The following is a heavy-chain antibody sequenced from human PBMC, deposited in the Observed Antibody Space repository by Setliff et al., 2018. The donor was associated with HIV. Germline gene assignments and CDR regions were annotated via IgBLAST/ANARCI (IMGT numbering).Heavy chain of an antibody. J-gene: IGHJ4*02. Sequence: SGPTLVNPTQTLTLTCSFSGFSLSTSAEGVGWIRQPPGKALEWLALIYWNDDKRFSPSLKSRLTITWDTSKNQVVLTMTNMDPVDTAAYYCVHARDTTGYHFYFDFWGQGPLVTVSS. CDR1: GFSLSTSAEG. V-gene: IGHV2-5*01. D-gene: IGHD3-22*01. CDR3: VHARDTTGYHFYFDF. CDR2: IYWNDDK.